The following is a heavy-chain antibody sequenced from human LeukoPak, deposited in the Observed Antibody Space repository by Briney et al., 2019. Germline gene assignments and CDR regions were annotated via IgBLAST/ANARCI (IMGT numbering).Heavy chain of an antibody. Sequence: SETLSLTCAVHGGSFSGYYWSWIRQPPGKGLEWIGEINHSGSTNYNPSLKSRVTISVDTSKNQFSLKLSSVTAADTAVYYCAIEAMGTMVRGVPDYFDYWGQGTLVTVSS. J-gene: IGHJ4*02. CDR1: GGSFSGYY. D-gene: IGHD3-10*01. CDR3: AIEAMGTMVRGVPDYFDY. CDR2: INHSGST. V-gene: IGHV4-34*01.